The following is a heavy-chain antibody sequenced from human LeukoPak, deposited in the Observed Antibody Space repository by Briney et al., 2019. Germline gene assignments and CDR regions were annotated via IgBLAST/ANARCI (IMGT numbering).Heavy chain of an antibody. Sequence: SETLSLTCTVSGGSISSYYWSWIRQPAGKGLEWIGRIYTSGSTNYNPSLKSRVTISVDTSKNQFSLKLSSVTAADTAVYYCARGSTVANPSEAFDIWGQGTMVTVSS. V-gene: IGHV4-4*07. CDR2: IYTSGST. J-gene: IGHJ3*02. CDR3: ARGSTVANPSEAFDI. D-gene: IGHD4-23*01. CDR1: GGSISSYY.